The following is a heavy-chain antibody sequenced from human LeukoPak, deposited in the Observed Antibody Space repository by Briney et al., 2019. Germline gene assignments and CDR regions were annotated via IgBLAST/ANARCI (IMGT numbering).Heavy chain of an antibody. V-gene: IGHV4-38-2*02. D-gene: IGHD6-13*01. J-gene: IGHJ4*02. CDR3: ARGGGHSSSWYLYYFDY. CDR1: GYSISSGYY. CDR2: IYHSGST. Sequence: PSETLSLTCTVSGYSISSGYYWGWIRQPPGKGLEWIGSIYHSGSTYYNPSLKSRVTISVDTSKNQFSLKLSSVTAADTAVYYCARGGGHSSSWYLYYFDYWGQGTLVTVSS.